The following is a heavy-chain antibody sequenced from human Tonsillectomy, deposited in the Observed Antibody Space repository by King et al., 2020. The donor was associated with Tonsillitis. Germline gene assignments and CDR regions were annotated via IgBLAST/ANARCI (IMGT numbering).Heavy chain of an antibody. V-gene: IGHV4-31*03. CDR2: ISYSGSA. J-gene: IGHJ6*03. Sequence: QMQLQESGPGLVKPSQTLSLTCTVSGGSISSGGYYWSWIRQHPGKGLEWIGYISYSGSAYFNPSLKSRVTISLDKSKNQFSLKGSSVTAADTAVYYCASTAPPYYYYYMDVWGKGTTVTVSS. CDR3: ASTAPPYYYYYMDV. D-gene: IGHD4-17*01. CDR1: GGSISSGGYY.